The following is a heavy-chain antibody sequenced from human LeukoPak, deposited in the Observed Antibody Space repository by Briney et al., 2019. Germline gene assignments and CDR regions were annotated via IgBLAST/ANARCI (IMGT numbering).Heavy chain of an antibody. Sequence: PGGSLTLSCAPSGLTVSSHYMSWVRQAPGEGLEWGSFIYSGGSTYYADSVKGRFTIARDNSKNTLYIQMNSLRTEDSAVYYCARALVASGYYYSSDDWGQGTLVTVSS. J-gene: IGHJ4*02. CDR1: GLTVSSHY. V-gene: IGHV3-53*01. CDR2: IYSGGST. CDR3: ARALVASGYYYSSDD. D-gene: IGHD3-22*01.